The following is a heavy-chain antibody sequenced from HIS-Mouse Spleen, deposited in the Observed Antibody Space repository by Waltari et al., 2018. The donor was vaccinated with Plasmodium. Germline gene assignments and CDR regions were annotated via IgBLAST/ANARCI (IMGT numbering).Heavy chain of an antibody. CDR3: ARTGDYGGNS. V-gene: IGHV4-34*01. CDR2: INHSGST. J-gene: IGHJ4*02. D-gene: IGHD4-17*01. Sequence: QVQLQQWGAGLLKPSETLSLTCAVYGGSFSGYYWSWIRQPPGKGLEWFGEINHSGSTKYHPSLKSRVNSSVDTSKHQFSLKLSSVTAADTAVYYCARTGDYGGNSWGQGTLVTVSS. CDR1: GGSFSGYY.